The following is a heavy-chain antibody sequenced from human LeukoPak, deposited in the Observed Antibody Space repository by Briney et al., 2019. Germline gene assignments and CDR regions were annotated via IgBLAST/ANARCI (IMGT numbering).Heavy chain of an antibody. CDR3: ARDWGY. Sequence: GGSLRLSCTASGFTFSSYGMHWVRQAPGKGLEWVAFIRYDGTKRFYADSVKGRFTISRDNSKNTLYLQMNSLRDEDTAVFYCARDWGYWGQGTLVTVSS. D-gene: IGHD3-16*01. V-gene: IGHV3-30*02. CDR2: IRYDGTKR. J-gene: IGHJ4*02. CDR1: GFTFSSYG.